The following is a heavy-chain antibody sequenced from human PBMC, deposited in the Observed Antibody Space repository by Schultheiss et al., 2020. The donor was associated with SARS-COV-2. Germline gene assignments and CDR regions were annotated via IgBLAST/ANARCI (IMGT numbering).Heavy chain of an antibody. CDR1: GFTFSSYA. Sequence: GGSLRLSCSASGFTFSSYAMHWVRQAPGKGLEWVAVISYDGSNKYYADSVKGRFTISRDDSKNTAYLQMNSLKTEDTAVYYCTSSRDYYYYYYMDVWAKGPRSPSP. CDR2: ISYDGSNK. CDR3: TSSRDYYYYYYMDV. J-gene: IGHJ6*03. V-gene: IGHV3-30*04.